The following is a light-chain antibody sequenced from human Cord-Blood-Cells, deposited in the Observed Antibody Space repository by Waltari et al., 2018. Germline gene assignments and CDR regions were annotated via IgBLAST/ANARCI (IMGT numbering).Light chain of an antibody. CDR1: SSDVGGYNY. CDR2: EVS. CDR3: SSYTSSSIVV. V-gene: IGLV2-14*01. Sequence: QSALTQPASVSGSPGQSITISCTGTSSDVGGYNYVSWYQQHPGKAPKLMIYEVSNLPSGFSNRFSGAKSGNTASLTISGLQAEDEADYYCSSYTSSSIVVFGGGTKLTVL. J-gene: IGLJ2*01.